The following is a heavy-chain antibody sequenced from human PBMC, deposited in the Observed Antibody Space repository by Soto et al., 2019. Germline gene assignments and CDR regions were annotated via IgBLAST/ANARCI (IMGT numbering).Heavy chain of an antibody. Sequence: QLQLQESGPGLVKPSETLSLTCTVSGGSISSSSYYWGWIRQPPGKGLEWIGSIYYSGSTYYNPSLKSRVTISVDTSKNQFSLKLSSVTAADTAVYYCAQAVIVVVPAAMGWGFSWFDPWGQGTLVTVSS. V-gene: IGHV4-39*01. CDR1: GGSISSSSYY. D-gene: IGHD2-2*01. J-gene: IGHJ5*02. CDR3: AQAVIVVVPAAMGWGFSWFDP. CDR2: IYYSGST.